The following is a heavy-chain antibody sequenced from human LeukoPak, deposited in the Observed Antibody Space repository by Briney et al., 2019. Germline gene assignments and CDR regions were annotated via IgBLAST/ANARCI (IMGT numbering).Heavy chain of an antibody. CDR1: GFTFSSFW. J-gene: IGHJ4*02. V-gene: IGHV3-7*01. D-gene: IGHD3-10*01. Sequence: RVSLRLSCAASGFTFSSFWMTWVRQAPGKWLEWVANINQDGSEKHYVDSLKGRFTISRDNAKNSLYLQMNTLRAEDTAVYYCTRDRSTSGRQYWGQGTLVTVSS. CDR2: INQDGSEK. CDR3: TRDRSTSGRQY.